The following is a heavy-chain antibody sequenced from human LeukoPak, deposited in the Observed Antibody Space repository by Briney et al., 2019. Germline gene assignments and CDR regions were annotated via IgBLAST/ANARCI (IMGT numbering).Heavy chain of an antibody. CDR2: IYYSGST. CDR1: GGSISSSNW. V-gene: IGHV4-61*01. CDR3: AREVGRVRGVIINYYYYYGMDV. D-gene: IGHD3-10*01. Sequence: SGTLSLTCAVSGGSISSSNWWSWIRQPPGKGLEWIGYIYYSGSTNYNPSLKSRVTISVDTSKNQFSLKLSSVTAADTAVYYCAREVGRVRGVIINYYYYYGMDVWGQGTTVTVSS. J-gene: IGHJ6*02.